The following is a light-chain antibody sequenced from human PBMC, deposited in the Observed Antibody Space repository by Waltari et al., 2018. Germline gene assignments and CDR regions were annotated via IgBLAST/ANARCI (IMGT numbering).Light chain of an antibody. CDR2: DTS. V-gene: IGKV3-11*01. J-gene: IGKJ4*01. Sequence: ELVLTQSPATLSLSPGERATLSCRASQSISNYLACYQQKRGQAPRLLLYDTSNRATGIPARFSGSGSGTEFTLTISSLEPEDFAVYYCHQRSDWGTFGGGTKVEI. CDR1: QSISNY. CDR3: HQRSDWGT.